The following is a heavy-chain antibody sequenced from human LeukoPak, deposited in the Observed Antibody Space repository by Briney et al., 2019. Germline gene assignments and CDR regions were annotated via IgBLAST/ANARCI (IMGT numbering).Heavy chain of an antibody. J-gene: IGHJ4*02. V-gene: IGHV4-34*01. D-gene: IGHD6-19*01. CDR2: INHSGST. CDR3: ARQWLVAPYYFDY. Sequence: NWVRQPPGKGLEWIGEINHSGSTNYNPSLKSRVTISVDTSKNQFSLKLSSVTAADTAVYYCARQWLVAPYYFDYWGQGTLVTVSS.